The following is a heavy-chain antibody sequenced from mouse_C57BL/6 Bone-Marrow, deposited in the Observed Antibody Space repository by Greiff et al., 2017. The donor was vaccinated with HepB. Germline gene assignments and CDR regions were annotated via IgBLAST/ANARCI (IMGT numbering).Heavy chain of an antibody. V-gene: IGHV5-16*01. CDR1: GFTFSDYY. Sequence: EVQVVESEGGLVQPGSSMKLSCTASGFTFSDYYMAWVRQVPEKGLEWVANINYDGSSTYYLDSLKSRFIISRDNAKNILYLQMSSLKSEDTATYYCARGGYYGSSSAYYFDYWGQGTTLTVSS. CDR2: INYDGSST. J-gene: IGHJ2*01. D-gene: IGHD1-1*01. CDR3: ARGGYYGSSSAYYFDY.